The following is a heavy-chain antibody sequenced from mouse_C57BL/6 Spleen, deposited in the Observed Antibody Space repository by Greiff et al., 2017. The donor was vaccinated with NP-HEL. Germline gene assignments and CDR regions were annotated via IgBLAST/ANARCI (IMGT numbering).Heavy chain of an antibody. V-gene: IGHV1-76*01. D-gene: IGHD1-1*01. CDR2: IYPGSGNT. J-gene: IGHJ2*01. CDR3: ARDTTVSYYFDY. CDR1: GYTFTDYY. Sequence: QVQLKESGAELVRPGASVKLSCKASGYTFTDYYINWVKQRPGQGLEWIARIYPGSGNTYYNEKFKGKATLTAEKSSSTAYMQLSSLTSEDSAVYFCARDTTVSYYFDYWGQGTTLTVSS.